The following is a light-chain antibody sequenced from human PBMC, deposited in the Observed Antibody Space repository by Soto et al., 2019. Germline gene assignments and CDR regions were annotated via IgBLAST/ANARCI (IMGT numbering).Light chain of an antibody. V-gene: IGKV1-5*01. Sequence: DIQMTQSPSTLSASVGDRVTITCRASQSISSWLAWYQQKPGKAPKLLIFDASSLGSGVPSRFSGSGSGTEFTLTISSLQPDDFATYYCQQYNSYWKFGQGTKV. J-gene: IGKJ1*01. CDR1: QSISSW. CDR2: DAS. CDR3: QQYNSYWK.